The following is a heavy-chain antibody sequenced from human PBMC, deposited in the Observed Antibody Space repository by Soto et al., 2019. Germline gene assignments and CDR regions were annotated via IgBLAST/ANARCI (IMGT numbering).Heavy chain of an antibody. J-gene: IGHJ5*02. V-gene: IGHV4-61*08. CDR2: IYYSGST. CDR1: GGSISSGGYY. D-gene: IGHD3-10*01. Sequence: PSETLSLTCTVSGGSISSGGYYWTWIRQHPGKDLEWIGYIYYSGSTNYNPSLKSRVTISVDTSKNQFSLKLSSVTAADTAVYYCARDFGSGTLSLGWFDPWGQGTLVTVSS. CDR3: ARDFGSGTLSLGWFDP.